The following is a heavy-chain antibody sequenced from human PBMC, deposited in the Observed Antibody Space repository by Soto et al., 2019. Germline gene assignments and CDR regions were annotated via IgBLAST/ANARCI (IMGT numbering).Heavy chain of an antibody. Sequence: SETLSLTCTLSGGSVRAPDWWNWVRQSPDKGLEWIAEVHISGHSNYNPSLRSRVSVSIDSSKNQFYLNLNSVTAADTAIYYCARVRQGCSANNCYFDPWGQGTQVTVS. D-gene: IGHD1-1*01. CDR1: GGSVRAPDW. J-gene: IGHJ5*01. CDR2: VHISGHS. CDR3: ARVRQGCSANNCYFDP. V-gene: IGHV4-4*02.